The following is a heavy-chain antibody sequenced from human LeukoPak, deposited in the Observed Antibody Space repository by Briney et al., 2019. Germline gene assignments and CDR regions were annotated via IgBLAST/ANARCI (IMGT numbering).Heavy chain of an antibody. CDR3: ARTYYYGSGSYSRGWDYFDY. CDR1: GFTVSSNY. Sequence: GGSLRLSCAASGFTVSSNYMSWVRQAPGKGLEWVSVIYSGGSTYYADSVKGRFTISRDNSKNTVYLQMNSLRAEDTAVYYCARTYYYGSGSYSRGWDYFDYWGQGTLVTVSS. CDR2: IYSGGST. D-gene: IGHD3-10*01. V-gene: IGHV3-53*01. J-gene: IGHJ4*02.